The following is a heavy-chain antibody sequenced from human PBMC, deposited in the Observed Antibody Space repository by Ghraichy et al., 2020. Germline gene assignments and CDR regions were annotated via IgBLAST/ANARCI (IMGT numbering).Heavy chain of an antibody. J-gene: IGHJ4*02. CDR3: VTRRGDY. CDR2: TKYDGSEK. V-gene: IGHV3-7*01. CDR1: GFDFSGYW. Sequence: SCTASGFDFSGYWMSWVRQAPGKGLEWGANTKYDGSEKYYVDSMEGRFTISRDNAKNSLFLQMNSLRAEDTAIYYCVTRRGDYWGQGTLVTVSS.